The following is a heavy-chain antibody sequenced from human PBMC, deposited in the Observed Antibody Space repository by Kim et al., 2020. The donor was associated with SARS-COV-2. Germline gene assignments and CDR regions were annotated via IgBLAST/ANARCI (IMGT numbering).Heavy chain of an antibody. Sequence: SVKVSCKASGGTFSSYAISWVRQAPGQGLEWMGGIIPIFGTANYAQKFQGRVTITADESTSTAYMELSSLRSEDTAVYYCARGATIRMGMDVWGQGTTVTVSS. J-gene: IGHJ6*02. CDR2: IIPIFGTA. D-gene: IGHD5-12*01. V-gene: IGHV1-69*13. CDR1: GGTFSSYA. CDR3: ARGATIRMGMDV.